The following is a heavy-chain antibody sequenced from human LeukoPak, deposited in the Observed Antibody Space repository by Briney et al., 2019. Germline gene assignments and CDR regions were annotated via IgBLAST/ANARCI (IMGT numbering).Heavy chain of an antibody. J-gene: IGHJ4*02. Sequence: RPSETLSLTCTVSGGSISPLYWGWIRQAPGKGLEFIGYIYYSGSTNFNPSLKSRVTLSVDTSKSQISLKLTSVTAADTAVYYCARGGVAAKYYFDFWGQGTLVTVSS. D-gene: IGHD3-10*01. V-gene: IGHV4-59*11. CDR2: IYYSGST. CDR3: ARGGVAAKYYFDF. CDR1: GGSISPLY.